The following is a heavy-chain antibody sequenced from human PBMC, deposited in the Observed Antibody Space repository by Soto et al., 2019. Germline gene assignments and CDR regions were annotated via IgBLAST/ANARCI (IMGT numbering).Heavy chain of an antibody. CDR2: IKSQSYGGTS. CDR3: TIQGVPTIEGFYY. D-gene: IGHD5-12*01. Sequence: GGSLEIASAGCGLTLYVYAVAGARQAQGKGLEWVGFIKSQSYGGTSDYAASVNGRFTISRDDSKSVAFLQMNSLKTEDTGIYYSTIQGVPTIEGFYYWGQGTLVTVSS. V-gene: IGHV3-49*04. CDR1: GLTLYVYA. J-gene: IGHJ4*03.